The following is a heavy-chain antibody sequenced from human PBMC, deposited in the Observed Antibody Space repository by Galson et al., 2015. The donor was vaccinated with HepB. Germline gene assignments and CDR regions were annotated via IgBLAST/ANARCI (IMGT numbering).Heavy chain of an antibody. Sequence: SVKVSCKASGYTFTSYGISWVRQAPGQGLEWMGWISAYNGNTNYAQKLQSRVTMTTDTSTSTAYMELRSLRSDDTAVYYCARDGTNKRFLEWLPNPLPRIDYWGQGTLVTVSS. CDR1: GYTFTSYG. CDR2: ISAYNGNT. V-gene: IGHV1-18*01. D-gene: IGHD3-3*01. CDR3: ARDGTNKRFLEWLPNPLPRIDY. J-gene: IGHJ4*02.